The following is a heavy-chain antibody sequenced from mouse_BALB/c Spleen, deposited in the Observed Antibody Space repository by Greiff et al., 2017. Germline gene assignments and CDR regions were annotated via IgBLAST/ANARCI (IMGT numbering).Heavy chain of an antibody. D-gene: IGHD1-1*01. CDR2: ISNLAYSI. J-gene: IGHJ3*01. V-gene: IGHV5-15*02. CDR3: ARGDGSTWFAY. CDR1: GFTFSDYG. Sequence: EVKLMESGGGLVQPGGSRKLSCAASGFTFSDYGMAWVRQAPGKGPEWVAFISNLAYSIYYADTVTGRFTISRENAKNTLYLEMSSLRSEDTAMYYCARGDGSTWFAYWGQGTLVTVSA.